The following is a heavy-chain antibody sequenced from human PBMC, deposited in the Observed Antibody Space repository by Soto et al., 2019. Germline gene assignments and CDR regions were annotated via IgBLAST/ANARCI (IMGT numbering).Heavy chain of an antibody. J-gene: IGHJ6*02. Sequence: PSETLSLTCTVSGGSVSSGSYYWSWIRQPPGKGLEWIGYIYYSGSTNYNPSLKSRVTISVDTSKNQFSLKLSSVTAADTAVYYCAREGVDTANYGMDVWGQGTTVTVYS. CDR1: GGSVSSGSYY. CDR3: AREGVDTANYGMDV. CDR2: IYYSGST. V-gene: IGHV4-61*01. D-gene: IGHD5-18*01.